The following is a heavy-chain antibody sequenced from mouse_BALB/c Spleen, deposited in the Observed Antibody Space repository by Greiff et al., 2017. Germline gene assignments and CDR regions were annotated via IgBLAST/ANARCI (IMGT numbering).Heavy chain of an antibody. D-gene: IGHD2-4*01. CDR1: GYTFTSYT. CDR3: ARGGIGSTMITPFAY. V-gene: IGHV1-4*01. J-gene: IGHJ3*01. Sequence: QVHVKQSGAELARPGASVKMSCKASGYTFTSYTMHWVKQRPGQGLEWIGYINPSSGYTNYNQKFKDKATLTADKSSSTAYMQLSSLTSEDSAVYYCARGGIGSTMITPFAYWGQGTLVTVSA. CDR2: INPSSGYT.